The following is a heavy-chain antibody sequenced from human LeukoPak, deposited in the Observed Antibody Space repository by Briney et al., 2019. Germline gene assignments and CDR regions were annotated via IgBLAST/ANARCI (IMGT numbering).Heavy chain of an antibody. V-gene: IGHV4-30-2*01. CDR3: ARVVWFGELPFFDY. J-gene: IGHJ4*02. D-gene: IGHD3-10*01. CDR2: IYHSGST. Sequence: SETLSLTCAVSGGSISSGGYSWSWIRQAPGKGLEWIGYIYHSGSTYYNPSLKSRVTISVDRSKNQFSLKLSSVTAADTAVYYCARVVWFGELPFFDYRGQGTLVTVSS. CDR1: GGSISSGGYS.